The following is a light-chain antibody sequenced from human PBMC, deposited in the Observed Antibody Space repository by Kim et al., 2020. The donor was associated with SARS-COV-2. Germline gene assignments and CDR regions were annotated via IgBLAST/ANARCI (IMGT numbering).Light chain of an antibody. V-gene: IGKV1-39*01. CDR2: AAS. CDR3: QQTYRLSS. J-gene: IGKJ3*01. CDR1: DTVVTY. Sequence: SASLGDRVTITCRASDTVVTYLNWYQQKPGKAPKLLIYAASKLQTGVPSRFSGSGYGTHFTLTISSLQPDDFATYYCQQTYRLSSFGAGTKVDIK.